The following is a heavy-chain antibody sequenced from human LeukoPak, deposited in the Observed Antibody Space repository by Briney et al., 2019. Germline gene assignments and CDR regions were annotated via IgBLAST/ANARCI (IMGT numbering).Heavy chain of an antibody. V-gene: IGHV1-69*13. CDR1: GGTFSSYA. CDR2: IIPIFGTA. J-gene: IGHJ4*02. CDR3: ARDIEASGPFDY. D-gene: IGHD6-19*01. Sequence: SVKVSCKASGGTFSSYAISWVRQAPGQGLEWMGGIIPIFGTANYAQKFQGRVTITADESRSTAYMELSSLRSEDTAVYYCARDIEASGPFDYWGQGTLVTVSS.